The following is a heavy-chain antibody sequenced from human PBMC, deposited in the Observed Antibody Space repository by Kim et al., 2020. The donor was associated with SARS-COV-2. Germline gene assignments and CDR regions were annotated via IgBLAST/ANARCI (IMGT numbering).Heavy chain of an antibody. CDR1: GGSINNFY. Sequence: SETLSLTCTVSGGSINNFYWSWIRQPPGKGLEWIGYVYNRGSTNYNPSLKSRVTISVDTSKNQFSLKLNSVTAADTAVYYCARSASGSYYMNWVDPWGQGTLVTVSS. J-gene: IGHJ5*02. CDR2: VYNRGST. V-gene: IGHV4-59*01. D-gene: IGHD3-10*01. CDR3: ARSASGSYYMNWVDP.